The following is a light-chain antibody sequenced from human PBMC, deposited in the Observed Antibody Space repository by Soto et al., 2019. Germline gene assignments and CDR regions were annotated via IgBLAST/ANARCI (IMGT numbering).Light chain of an antibody. CDR3: QQYESYPMT. V-gene: IGKV1-5*03. J-gene: IGKJ4*01. CDR2: KAS. CDR1: QSISSW. Sequence: DSQMTQYPSTLSASIGDRVTITCRAGQSISSWLAWYQQKPGKAPKLLISKASTLQSGVPPRFSGSGSGTEFALTISSLQPDDFATYYCQQYESYPMTFGGGTKVXIK.